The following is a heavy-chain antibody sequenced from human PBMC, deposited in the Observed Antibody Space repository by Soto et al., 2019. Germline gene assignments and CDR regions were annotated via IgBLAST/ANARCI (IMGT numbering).Heavy chain of an antibody. V-gene: IGHV1-18*04. CDR1: GYTFTSYG. J-gene: IGHJ6*02. D-gene: IGHD1-20*01. CDR3: ARGRITGTDTLRNYYYYYGMDV. CDR2: ISAYNGNT. Sequence: GASVKVSCKASGYTFTSYGISWVRQAPGQGLEWMGWISAYNGNTNYAQKLQGRVTMTTDTSTSTAYMELRSLRSDDTAVYYCARGRITGTDTLRNYYYYYGMDVWGQGTTVTVSS.